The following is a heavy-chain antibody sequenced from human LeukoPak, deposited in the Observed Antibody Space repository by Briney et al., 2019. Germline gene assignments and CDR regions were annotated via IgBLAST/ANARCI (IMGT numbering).Heavy chain of an antibody. D-gene: IGHD4-17*01. V-gene: IGHV1-8*01. J-gene: IGHJ4*02. CDR3: ARSGHYGDYVGLDY. CDR1: GYIFTSYD. Sequence: ASVKVSCKASGYIFTSYDINWVRQATGQGLEWMGWMNPNSGNTGYAQKFQGRVTMTRNTSISTAYMELSSLRSEDTAVYYCARSGHYGDYVGLDYWGQGTLVTVSS. CDR2: MNPNSGNT.